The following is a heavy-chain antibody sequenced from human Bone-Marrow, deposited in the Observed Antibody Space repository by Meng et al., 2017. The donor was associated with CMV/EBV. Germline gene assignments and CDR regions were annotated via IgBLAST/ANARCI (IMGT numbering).Heavy chain of an antibody. J-gene: IGHJ6*02. CDR2: IRYDGSNK. V-gene: IGHV3-30*02. CDR1: GFTFSSYG. D-gene: IGHD2-2*01. Sequence: GESLKISCAASGFTFSSYGMHWVRQAPGKGLEWVAFIRYDGSNKYYADSVKGRFTISRDNSKNTLYLQMNSLRAEDTAVYYCAKCIVVVPAAIHYGMDVWGQGTTVTGSS. CDR3: AKCIVVVPAAIHYGMDV.